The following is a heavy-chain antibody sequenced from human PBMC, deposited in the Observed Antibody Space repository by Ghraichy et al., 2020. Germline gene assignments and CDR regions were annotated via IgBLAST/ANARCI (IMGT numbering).Heavy chain of an antibody. CDR2: INPNSGGT. Sequence: ASVKVSCKASGYTFTGYYMHWLLQSPRQRLERMGWINPNSGGTNYAQKFQGRVTMTRDTSISTAYMELSRLRSDDTAVYYCARLRCTNGVCYTRHWFDPWGQGTLVTVSS. CDR3: ARLRCTNGVCYTRHWFDP. D-gene: IGHD2-8*01. V-gene: IGHV1-2*02. J-gene: IGHJ5*02. CDR1: GYTFTGYY.